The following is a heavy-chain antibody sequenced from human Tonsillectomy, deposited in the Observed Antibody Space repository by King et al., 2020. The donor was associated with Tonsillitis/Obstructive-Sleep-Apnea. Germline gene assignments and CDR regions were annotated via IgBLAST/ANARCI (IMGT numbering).Heavy chain of an antibody. CDR1: GYTLTELS. D-gene: IGHD6-13*01. J-gene: IGHJ4*02. V-gene: IGHV1-24*01. Sequence: QLVQSGAEVRKPGASVKVSCKVSGYTLTELSMHWVRQTPGKGLEWMGNFDPEDGETIYAQRFQGRVTMTEDTSTDTAYMERSSVRSEDTAVYYCATAPIAAATSIFDYWGQGTLVTVSS. CDR2: FDPEDGET. CDR3: ATAPIAAATSIFDY.